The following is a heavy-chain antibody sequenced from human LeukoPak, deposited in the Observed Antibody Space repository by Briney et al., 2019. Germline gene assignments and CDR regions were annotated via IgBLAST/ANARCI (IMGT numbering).Heavy chain of an antibody. D-gene: IGHD6-19*01. Sequence: GGSLRLSCAASGFTFSSYCMNWVRQAPGKGLEWISYISSSSSYIYYADSVKGRFTISRDNAKNSLYLQMNSLRLEDTAVYYCASQPQYSSDWPKYFQHWGQGTLVTVSS. V-gene: IGHV3-21*05. J-gene: IGHJ1*01. CDR1: GFTFSSYC. CDR3: ASQPQYSSDWPKYFQH. CDR2: ISSSSSYI.